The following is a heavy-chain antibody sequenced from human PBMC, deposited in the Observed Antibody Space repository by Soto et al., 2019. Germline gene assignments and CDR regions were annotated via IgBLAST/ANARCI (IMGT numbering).Heavy chain of an antibody. CDR2: IYYSGST. CDR1: GGSISSGGYY. Sequence: SETLSLTCTVSGGSISSGGYYWSWIRQHPGKGLEWIGYIYYSGSTYYNPSLKSRVTISVDTSKNQFSLKLSSVTAADTAVYYCATSYDFEGMDVWGQGTTVTVSS. CDR3: ATSYDFEGMDV. J-gene: IGHJ6*02. D-gene: IGHD3-3*01. V-gene: IGHV4-31*03.